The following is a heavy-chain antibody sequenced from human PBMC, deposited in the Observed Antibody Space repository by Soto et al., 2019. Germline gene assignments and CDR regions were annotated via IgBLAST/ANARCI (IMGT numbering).Heavy chain of an antibody. V-gene: IGHV3-30*18. J-gene: IGHJ6*02. CDR2: ISYDGSNK. CDR1: GFTFSSYG. D-gene: IGHD3-3*01. Sequence: QVQLVESGGGVVQPGRSLRLSCAASGFTFSSYGMHWVRQAPGKGLEWVAVISYDGSNKYYADSVKGRFTISRDNSKNTLYLQMNSLRAEDTAVYYCAKDMTTYDFWSGYYYYYYGMDVWGQGTTVTVSS. CDR3: AKDMTTYDFWSGYYYYYYGMDV.